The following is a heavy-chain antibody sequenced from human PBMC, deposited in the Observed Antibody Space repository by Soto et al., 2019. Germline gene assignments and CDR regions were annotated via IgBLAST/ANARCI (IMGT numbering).Heavy chain of an antibody. CDR3: ARELDGIDV. CDR1: XXTXXXXX. J-gene: IGHJ6*02. CDR2: ISGSGSYT. V-gene: IGHV3-21*04. Sequence: GXXXLSCAAXXXTXXXXXXXWVRQAPGKGLEWVSAISGSGSYTKYADSVQGRFTISRDNAKNSLYLQMNSLRAEDTAVYYCARELDGIDVWGQGTTVTVSS.